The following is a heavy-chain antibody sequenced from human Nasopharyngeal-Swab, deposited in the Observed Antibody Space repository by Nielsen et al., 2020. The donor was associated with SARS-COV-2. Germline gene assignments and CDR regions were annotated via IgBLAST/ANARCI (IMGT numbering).Heavy chain of an antibody. J-gene: IGHJ3*02. Sequence: GGSLRLSCAASGFTFSNAWMSWVRQAPGKGLEWVGRIKSKTDGGTTDYAAPVKGRFTISRDDSKNTLYLQMNSLKTEDTAVYYCTTTLYYYDSSGYSNDAFDIWGQGTMVTV. CDR1: GFTFSNAW. CDR3: TTTLYYYDSSGYSNDAFDI. V-gene: IGHV3-15*01. D-gene: IGHD3-22*01. CDR2: IKSKTDGGTT.